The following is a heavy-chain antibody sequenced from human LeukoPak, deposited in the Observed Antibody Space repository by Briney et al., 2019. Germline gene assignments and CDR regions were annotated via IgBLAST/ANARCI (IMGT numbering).Heavy chain of an antibody. D-gene: IGHD3-10*01. J-gene: IGHJ4*02. CDR1: GFPFHNYW. V-gene: IGHV3-7*01. CDR2: IDQDEKEK. CDR3: ARGLYGSGRRSLMAL. Sequence: GGSLRLSCVASGFPFHNYWMTWVRQAPGKGLEGVANIDQDEKEKYYVDSVKGRFTISRDNAEKSLYLEMNSLGVEDTARYYCARGLYGSGRRSLMALWGPGTLVTVSS.